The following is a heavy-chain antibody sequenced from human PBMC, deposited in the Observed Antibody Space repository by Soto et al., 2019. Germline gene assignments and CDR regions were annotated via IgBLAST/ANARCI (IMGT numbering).Heavy chain of an antibody. Sequence: EVQLVESGGGLVQPGGSLKLSCAASGFTFSSYNMHWVRQAPGKGLEWVSYITTNSRTINYADSVKGRFTISRDNAKSSLYLHMNSLRHEDTAVYYCVKHWNYRLDHGGQGILFTPSS. V-gene: IGHV3-48*02. CDR3: VKHWNYRLDH. D-gene: IGHD1-7*01. CDR2: ITTNSRTI. J-gene: IGHJ4*02. CDR1: GFTFSSYN.